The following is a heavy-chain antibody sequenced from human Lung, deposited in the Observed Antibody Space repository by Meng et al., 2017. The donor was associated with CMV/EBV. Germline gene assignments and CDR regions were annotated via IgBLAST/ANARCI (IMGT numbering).Heavy chain of an antibody. CDR1: VFTFSSYV. CDR2: IGPSGGNT. D-gene: IGHD6-13*01. V-gene: IGHV3-23*01. Sequence: ESXKISXXXSVFTFSSYVMTWVRQAPGKGLEWVSGIGPSGGNTYYADSVKGRFTISRDNSRNTLYLQMNGLRAEDTAVYYCAKAGYSSSWYVYYYWGQGXLVTVSS. CDR3: AKAGYSSSWYVYYY. J-gene: IGHJ4*02.